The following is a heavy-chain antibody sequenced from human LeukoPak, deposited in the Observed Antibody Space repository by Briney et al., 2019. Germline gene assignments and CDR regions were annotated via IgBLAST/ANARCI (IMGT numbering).Heavy chain of an antibody. J-gene: IGHJ6*02. CDR3: ARDSITMVRGVIISYYYGMDV. CDR1: GGSISSYY. V-gene: IGHV4-4*07. CDR2: IYTSGST. D-gene: IGHD3-10*01. Sequence: SETLSLTCTVSGGSISSYYWSWIRQPAGKGLEWVGRIYTSGSTNYNPSLKSRVTMSVDTSKNQFSVKLSSVTAADTAVYYCARDSITMVRGVIISYYYGMDVWGQGTTVTVSS.